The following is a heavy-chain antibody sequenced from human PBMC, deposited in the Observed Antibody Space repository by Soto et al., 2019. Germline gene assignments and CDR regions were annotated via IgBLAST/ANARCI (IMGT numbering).Heavy chain of an antibody. J-gene: IGHJ4*02. Sequence: QITLKESGPTLVKPTQTLTLTCTFSGFSLSTSGVGVGWIRQPPGKALEWLALIYWDDDKRYSPSLKSRLTITKDTSKDQVVLTMTNMDPVDTATYYCAHRPSYCSGGSCYSGFDYWGQGTLVTVSS. D-gene: IGHD2-15*01. V-gene: IGHV2-5*02. CDR2: IYWDDDK. CDR3: AHRPSYCSGGSCYSGFDY. CDR1: GFSLSTSGVG.